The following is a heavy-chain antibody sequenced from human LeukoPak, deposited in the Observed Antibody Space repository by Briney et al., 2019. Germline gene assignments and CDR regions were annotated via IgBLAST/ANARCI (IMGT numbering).Heavy chain of an antibody. CDR1: GFTFSSHS. J-gene: IGHJ4*02. Sequence: PGGSLRLSCAASGFTFSSHSMNWVRQAPGKGLEWVSSISSSSSYIYFADSVKGRFTISRDNAKNSLYLQMNSLRAEDTAVYYCAKDRTTGYSSSWYGTGFDYWGQGTLVTVSS. D-gene: IGHD6-13*01. CDR2: ISSSSSYI. V-gene: IGHV3-21*04. CDR3: AKDRTTGYSSSWYGTGFDY.